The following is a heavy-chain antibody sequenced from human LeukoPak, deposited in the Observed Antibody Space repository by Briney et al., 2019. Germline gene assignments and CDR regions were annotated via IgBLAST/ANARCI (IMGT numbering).Heavy chain of an antibody. CDR3: ARVGFWSGYYSAAFDI. D-gene: IGHD3-3*01. V-gene: IGHV1-18*01. J-gene: IGHJ3*02. Sequence: ASVKVSCKASGYTFTSYGISWVRQAPGQGLEWMGWISAYNGNTNYAQKLQGRVTMTRDTSTSTVYMELSSLRSEDTAVYHCARVGFWSGYYSAAFDIWGQGTMVTVSS. CDR1: GYTFTSYG. CDR2: ISAYNGNT.